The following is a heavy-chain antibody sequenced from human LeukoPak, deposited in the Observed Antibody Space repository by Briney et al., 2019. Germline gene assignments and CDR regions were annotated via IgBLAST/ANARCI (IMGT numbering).Heavy chain of an antibody. CDR3: ASVCGYSGYVYFDY. CDR2: INHSGST. V-gene: IGHV4-34*01. J-gene: IGHJ4*02. Sequence: KPSETLSLTCAVYGGSFSGYYWSWIRQPPGKGLEWIGEINHSGSTNYDPSLKSRVTISVDTSKNQFSLKLSSVTAADTAVYYCASVCGYSGYVYFDYWGQGTLVTVSS. CDR1: GGSFSGYY. D-gene: IGHD5-12*01.